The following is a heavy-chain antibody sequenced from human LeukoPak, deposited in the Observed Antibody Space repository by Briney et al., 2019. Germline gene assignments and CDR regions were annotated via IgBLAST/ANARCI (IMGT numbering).Heavy chain of an antibody. CDR2: IIPIFGTA. V-gene: IGHV1-69*05. CDR3: ARVPPVNPNWFDP. CDR1: GGTFSSYA. J-gene: IGHJ5*02. Sequence: GASVKVSCKASGGTFSSYAISWVRQAPGQGLEWMGRIIPIFGTANYAQKFQGRVTITTDESTSTAYMELSSLRSGDTAVYYCARVPPVNPNWFDPWGQGTLVTVSS.